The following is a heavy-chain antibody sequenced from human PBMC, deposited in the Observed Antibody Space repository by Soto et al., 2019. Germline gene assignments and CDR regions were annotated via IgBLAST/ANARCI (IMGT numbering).Heavy chain of an antibody. V-gene: IGHV4-39*07. Sequence: SETLSLTCTVSGGSISSNIYYWGWIRQPPGKGLEWIGNIHYSGSTYYDSSLQSRVTISIDTSKNQFSLKLSSVTAADTAVYYCARGGRRSPGMDVWGQGTTVTVSS. CDR2: IHYSGST. J-gene: IGHJ6*02. CDR3: ARGGRRSPGMDV. CDR1: GGSISSNIYY.